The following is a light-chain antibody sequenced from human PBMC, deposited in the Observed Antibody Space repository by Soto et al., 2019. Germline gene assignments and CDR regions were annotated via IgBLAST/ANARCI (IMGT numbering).Light chain of an antibody. Sequence: EVVLTQSPGTLSLSPWERATLSCRASQAVSSNYLAWYQQKPGQPPRLLTYGASSRATGIPDRFSGRGSGTDFTLTISSLQPEDFAVYYCQQCSSWPLTFGGGTKVDIK. CDR3: QQCSSWPLT. V-gene: IGKV3-20*01. CDR1: QAVSSNY. CDR2: GAS. J-gene: IGKJ4*01.